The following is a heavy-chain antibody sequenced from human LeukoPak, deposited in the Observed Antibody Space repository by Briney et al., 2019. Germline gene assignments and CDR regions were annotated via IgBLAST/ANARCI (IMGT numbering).Heavy chain of an antibody. Sequence: SETLSLTCTVSGGSISSYYWSWIRQPPGKGLEWIGYIYYSGSTNYNPSLKRRVTISADTSKNQFFLKLSSVTAADTAVYYCARGFYDSSPAFDIWGQGTMVIVSS. CDR3: ARGFYDSSPAFDI. CDR2: IYYSGST. J-gene: IGHJ3*02. CDR1: GGSISSYY. D-gene: IGHD3-16*01. V-gene: IGHV4-59*01.